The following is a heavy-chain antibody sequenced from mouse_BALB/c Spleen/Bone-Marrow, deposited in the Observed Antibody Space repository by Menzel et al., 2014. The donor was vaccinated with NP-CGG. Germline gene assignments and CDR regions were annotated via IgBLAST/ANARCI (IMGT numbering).Heavy chain of an antibody. D-gene: IGHD1-3*01. V-gene: IGHV14-3*02. J-gene: IGHJ1*01. CDR3: ARQEFAIYWYFDV. Sequence: EVKLVESGAELVKPGASVKLSCSASGFNIKDTYMHWVKQRPEQGLEWIGRIDPANGNTKYDPKFQDKATITEDTSSNTVDLQLSSLTFEDTAVYYCARQEFAIYWYFDVWGAGTTVTVSS. CDR2: IDPANGNT. CDR1: GFNIKDTY.